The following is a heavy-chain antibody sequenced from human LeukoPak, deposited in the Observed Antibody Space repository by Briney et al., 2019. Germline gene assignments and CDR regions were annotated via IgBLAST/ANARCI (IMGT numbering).Heavy chain of an antibody. Sequence: GGSLRLSCAASGFTFSSYAMHWVRQAPGKGLEWVAVISYDGSNKYYADSVKGRFTISRDNSKNTLYLQMNSLRAEDTAVYHCARDSHGRRVAVAGPLSYWGQGTLVTVSS. CDR1: GFTFSSYA. J-gene: IGHJ4*02. CDR3: ARDSHGRRVAVAGPLSY. V-gene: IGHV3-30*04. CDR2: ISYDGSNK. D-gene: IGHD6-19*01.